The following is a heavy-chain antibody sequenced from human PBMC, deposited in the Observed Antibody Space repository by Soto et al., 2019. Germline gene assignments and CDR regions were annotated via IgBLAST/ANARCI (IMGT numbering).Heavy chain of an antibody. CDR1: GDSIGGVGY. V-gene: IGHV4-31*03. D-gene: IGHD2-21*02. CDR2: ISSSGST. Sequence: SETLSLTCTVSGDSIGGVGYWSWIRQFPGRGLEWIGCISSSGSTYYNPALNNRISLSLDTSQNQFSLKLLSVTAAATAIYYLSRAGVTGIVIPSHWFDPWGQGTLVTVSS. J-gene: IGHJ5*02. CDR3: SRAGVTGIVIPSHWFDP.